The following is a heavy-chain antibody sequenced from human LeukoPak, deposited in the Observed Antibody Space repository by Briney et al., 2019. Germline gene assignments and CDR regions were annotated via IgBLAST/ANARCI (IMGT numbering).Heavy chain of an antibody. CDR2: IWYDGSNQ. J-gene: IGHJ4*02. CDR1: GLSFNTYG. V-gene: IGHV3-33*01. D-gene: IGHD1-7*01. CDR3: ARTPWNYPFDF. Sequence: PGRSLRLSCAAFGLSFNTYGMHWVRQAPGKGLEWVAFIWYDGSNQFYADSVKGRFTISRDNSKNTVYLQMSSLRVEDTAVYYCARTPWNYPFDFWGQGTLVTVSS.